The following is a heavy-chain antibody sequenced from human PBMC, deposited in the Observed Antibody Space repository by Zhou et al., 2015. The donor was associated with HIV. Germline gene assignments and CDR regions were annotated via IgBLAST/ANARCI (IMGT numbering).Heavy chain of an antibody. J-gene: IGHJ4*02. V-gene: IGHV3-23*04. CDR2: ISGSGGST. D-gene: IGHD6-6*01. Sequence: EVQLVESGGGLVQPGRSLRLSCAASGFTSSTYAMSWVRQAPGKGLQWVSAISGSGGSTYYADSVKGRFTISRDNSKNTLYLQMNSLRAEDTAVYYCARNTEYSSSSGDYWGQGTLVTVSS. CDR1: GFTSSTYA. CDR3: ARNTEYSSSSGDY.